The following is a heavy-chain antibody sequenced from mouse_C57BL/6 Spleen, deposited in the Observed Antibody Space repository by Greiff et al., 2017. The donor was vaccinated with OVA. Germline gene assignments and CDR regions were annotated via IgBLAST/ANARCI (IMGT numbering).Heavy chain of an antibody. CDR1: GFTFSSYA. CDR3: TRAPYYYGSSYWYFDV. Sequence: EVQVVESGEGLVKPGGSLKLSCAASGFTFSSYAMSWVRQTPEKRLEWVAYISSGGDYSYYADTVKGRFTISRDNARNTLYLQMSSLKSEDTAMYYCTRAPYYYGSSYWYFDVWGTGTTVTVSS. J-gene: IGHJ1*03. V-gene: IGHV5-9-1*02. D-gene: IGHD1-1*01. CDR2: ISSGGDYS.